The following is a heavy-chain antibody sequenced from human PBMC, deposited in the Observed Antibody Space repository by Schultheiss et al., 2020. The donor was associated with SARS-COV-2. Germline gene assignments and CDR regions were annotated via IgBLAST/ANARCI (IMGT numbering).Heavy chain of an antibody. CDR2: ISAYNGNT. V-gene: IGHV1-18*01. D-gene: IGHD3-22*01. Sequence: ASVKVSCKTSGYTFTSYGISWVRQAPGQGLEWMGWISAYNGNTNYAQKFQERVTITRDMSTSTAYMELSSLRSEDTAVYYCAIFNPGLYYFDYWGQGTLVTVSS. J-gene: IGHJ4*02. CDR3: AIFNPGLYYFDY. CDR1: GYTFTSYG.